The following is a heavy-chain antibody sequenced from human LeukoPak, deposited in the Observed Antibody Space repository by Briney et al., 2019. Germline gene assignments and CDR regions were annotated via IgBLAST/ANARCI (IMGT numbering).Heavy chain of an antibody. CDR1: GFTFSTYW. V-gene: IGHV3-74*01. CDR2: INSDGSRT. J-gene: IGHJ4*02. Sequence: PGGSLRLSCAASGFTFSTYWMHWVRQGPGKGLVWVSCINSDGSRTTYADFVKGRFTISRDNAKNTLYLQMNTLRVEDTAVYYCARGSWSAADTNIDYWGQGTLVTVSS. CDR3: ARGSWSAADTNIDY. D-gene: IGHD6-13*01.